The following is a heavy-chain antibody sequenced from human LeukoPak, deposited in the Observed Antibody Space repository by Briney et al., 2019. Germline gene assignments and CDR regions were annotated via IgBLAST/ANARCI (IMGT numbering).Heavy chain of an antibody. J-gene: IGHJ6*02. V-gene: IGHV3-30*18. D-gene: IGHD6-19*01. CDR1: GFTFSRYG. CDR2: ISSDGTNK. Sequence: GGSLRLSCAHSGFTFSRYGKYWLRQAPGKGLEWVAVISSDGTNKYYADSVKGRFTISRDNSKNTLYLQMNSLRAEDTAVYYCAKDPITVAGNNYYRMAVWGQGTTVSVSS. CDR3: AKDPITVAGNNYYRMAV.